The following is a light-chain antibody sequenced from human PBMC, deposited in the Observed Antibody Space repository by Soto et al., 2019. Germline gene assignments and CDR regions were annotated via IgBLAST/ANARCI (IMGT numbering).Light chain of an antibody. CDR2: EVS. CDR3: FAYTSSGTYV. Sequence: QSALTQPASVSGSPGQSITISCTGTSSDVGNYKYVSWYQQHPGKAPKLMIYEVSNRPSGVSNRFSGSKPGNTASLTISGLQAEDEPNYYCFAYTSSGTYVFGTGTKVTVL. CDR1: SSDVGNYKY. V-gene: IGLV2-14*01. J-gene: IGLJ1*01.